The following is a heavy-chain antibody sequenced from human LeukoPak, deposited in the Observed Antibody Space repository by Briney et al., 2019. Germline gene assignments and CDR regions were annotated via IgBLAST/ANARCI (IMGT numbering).Heavy chain of an antibody. Sequence: GGSLRLSCAASGFTFSSYSMNWVRQAPGKGLEWVSSISSSSSYIYYADSVKGRFTISRDNAKNSLYLQMNSLRAEDTAVYYFSRELINNYDILTGYSNWFDPWGQGTLVTVSS. J-gene: IGHJ5*02. CDR2: ISSSSSYI. CDR1: GFTFSSYS. V-gene: IGHV3-21*01. D-gene: IGHD3-9*01. CDR3: SRELINNYDILTGYSNWFDP.